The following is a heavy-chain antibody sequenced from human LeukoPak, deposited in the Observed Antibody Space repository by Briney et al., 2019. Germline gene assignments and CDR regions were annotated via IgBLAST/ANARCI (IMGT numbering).Heavy chain of an antibody. D-gene: IGHD3-3*01. CDR1: GGSFSGYY. V-gene: IGHV4-34*01. CDR2: INHSGST. CDR3: ARGAFWSGHNWFDP. J-gene: IGHJ5*02. Sequence: SETLSLTCAVYGGSFSGYYWSWIRQSPGKGLEWIGEINHSGSTNYNPSLKSRVTISVDTSKNQFSLKLSSVTAADTAVYYCARGAFWSGHNWFDPGAREPWSPSPQ.